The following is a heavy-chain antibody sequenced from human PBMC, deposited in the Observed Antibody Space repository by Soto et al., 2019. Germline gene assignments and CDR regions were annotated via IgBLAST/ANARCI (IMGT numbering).Heavy chain of an antibody. J-gene: IGHJ4*02. D-gene: IGHD6-13*01. V-gene: IGHV3-48*01. Sequence: PCGSLRLSCAASGFTFSSHSMNLVRQAPGKGLEWVSYISSSSSTIYYADSVKGRFTISRDNAKNSLYLQMNSLRAEDTAVYYCAREIRVAAAGLFDYWGQGTLVTVSS. CDR1: GFTFSSHS. CDR3: AREIRVAAAGLFDY. CDR2: ISSSSSTI.